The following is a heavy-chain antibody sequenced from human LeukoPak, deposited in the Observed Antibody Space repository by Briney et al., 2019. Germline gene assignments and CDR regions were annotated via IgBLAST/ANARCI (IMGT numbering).Heavy chain of an antibody. CDR1: GGSISSGGYY. V-gene: IGHV4-31*03. J-gene: IGHJ3*02. Sequence: PSETLSLTCTVSGGSISSGGYYWSWIRQHPGKGLEWIGYIYYSGSTYYNPSLKSRVTISVDTSKNQFSLKLSSVTAADTAVYYCARDKASGAFDIWGQGPMVTVSS. CDR3: ARDKASGAFDI. CDR2: IYYSGST. D-gene: IGHD1-14*01.